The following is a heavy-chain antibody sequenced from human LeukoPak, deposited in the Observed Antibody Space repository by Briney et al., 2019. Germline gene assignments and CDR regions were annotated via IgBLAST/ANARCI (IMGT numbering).Heavy chain of an antibody. Sequence: PGGSLRLSXAASGFTFDDYAMHWVRQAPGKGLEWVSGISWNSGSIGYADSVKGRFTISRDNAKNSLYLQMNSLRAEDMALYYCAKADYYDSSGSIFDIWGQGTMVTVSS. V-gene: IGHV3-9*03. D-gene: IGHD3-22*01. CDR1: GFTFDDYA. J-gene: IGHJ3*02. CDR2: ISWNSGSI. CDR3: AKADYYDSSGSIFDI.